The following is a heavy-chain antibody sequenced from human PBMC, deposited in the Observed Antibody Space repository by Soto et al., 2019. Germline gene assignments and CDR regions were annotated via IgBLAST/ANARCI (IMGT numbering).Heavy chain of an antibody. CDR1: GGSFSGYY. V-gene: IGHV4-34*01. J-gene: IGHJ4*02. CDR3: ASGDCSGGSGSSDY. Sequence: QVQLQQWGAGLLKPSETLSLTCAVYGGSFSGYYWSWIRQPPGKGLEWIGEINHSGSTNYNPSLKSRVTISVDTSKNQFSLRLSSVTDADTAVYYCASGDCSGGSGSSDYWGQGTLVTVSS. D-gene: IGHD2-15*01. CDR2: INHSGST.